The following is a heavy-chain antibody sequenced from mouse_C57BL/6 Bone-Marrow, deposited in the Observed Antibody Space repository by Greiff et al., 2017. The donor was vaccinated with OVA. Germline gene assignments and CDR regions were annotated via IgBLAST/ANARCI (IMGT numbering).Heavy chain of an antibody. D-gene: IGHD1-1*01. CDR3: ARHYYGSSYY. V-gene: IGHV5-6*01. CDR1: GFTFSSYG. Sequence: VQLKESGGDLVKPGGSLKLSCAASGFTFSSYGMSWVRRTPDKRLEWVATISSGGSYTYYPDSVKGRFTISRDNAKNTLYRQMSSLKSEDTAMYYCARHYYGSSYYWGQGTTLTVSS. J-gene: IGHJ2*01. CDR2: ISSGGSYT.